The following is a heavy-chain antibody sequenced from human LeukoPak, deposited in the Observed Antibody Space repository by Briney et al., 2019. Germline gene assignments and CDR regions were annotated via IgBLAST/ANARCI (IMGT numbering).Heavy chain of an antibody. D-gene: IGHD6-6*01. Sequence: GGSLRLSCAASGFTLNNAWMSWVRQAPGKGLEWLGRIKRETDGGTIDYAAPVKGRFTISRDDSRNTLYLQMDSLKIEDTAVYYCARDRTSPRDYYGMDVWGQGTTVTVSS. V-gene: IGHV3-15*01. CDR3: ARDRTSPRDYYGMDV. CDR1: GFTLNNAW. J-gene: IGHJ6*02. CDR2: IKRETDGGTI.